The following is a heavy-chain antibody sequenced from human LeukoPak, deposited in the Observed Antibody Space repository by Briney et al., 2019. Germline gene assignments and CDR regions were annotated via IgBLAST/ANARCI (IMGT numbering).Heavy chain of an antibody. Sequence: ASVKVSCKASGYTFTGYYMHWVRQAPGQGLEWMGWINPNSGGTNYAQKFQGRVTMTRDTSISTAYMELSRLRSDDTAVYYCARTGRQWLPRSSFDYWGQGTLVTVSS. CDR2: INPNSGGT. V-gene: IGHV1-2*02. J-gene: IGHJ4*02. CDR1: GYTFTGYY. CDR3: ARTGRQWLPRSSFDY. D-gene: IGHD6-19*01.